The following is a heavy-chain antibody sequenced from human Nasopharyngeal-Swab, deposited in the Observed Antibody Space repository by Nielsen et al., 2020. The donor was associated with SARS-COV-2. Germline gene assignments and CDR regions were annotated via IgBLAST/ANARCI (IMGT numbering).Heavy chain of an antibody. J-gene: IGHJ6*03. CDR2: IYYSGST. V-gene: IGHV4-39*07. CDR3: ARERGRGGIWNYYYYMDV. Sequence: SETLSLTCTVSGGSISSSSYYWGWIRQPPGQGLEWIGSIYYSGSTYYHPSLKSRVTISVDTSKNQFSLKLSSVTAADTAVYYCARERGRGGIWNYYYYMDVWGKGTTVTVSS. D-gene: IGHD3-10*01. CDR1: GGSISSSSYY.